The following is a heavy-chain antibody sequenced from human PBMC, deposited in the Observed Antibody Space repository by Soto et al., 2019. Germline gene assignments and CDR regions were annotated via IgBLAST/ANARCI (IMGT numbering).Heavy chain of an antibody. J-gene: IGHJ2*01. Sequence: EVQLLESGGGLVQPGGSLRLSCAASGFTFSSYAMSWVRQAPGKGLEWVSAISGSGGSTYYADSVKGRFTISRDKSKNTLYLQMNGLRAEETAVYYCAKRTVGWYFDLWGRGTLVTVSS. CDR1: GFTFSSYA. CDR3: AKRTVGWYFDL. CDR2: ISGSGGST. V-gene: IGHV3-23*01. D-gene: IGHD4-17*01.